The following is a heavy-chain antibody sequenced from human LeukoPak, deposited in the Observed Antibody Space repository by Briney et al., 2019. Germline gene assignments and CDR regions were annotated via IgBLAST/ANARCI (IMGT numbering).Heavy chain of an antibody. CDR2: ISGSGGST. Sequence: GGTLRLSCAASGFTFSSYGMSWVRQAPGKGLEWVSAISGSGGSTYYADSVKGRFTISRGNSKNTLYLQMNSLRAEDTAVYYCAKAPPHYYDSSGYPPAGYWGQGTLVTVSS. D-gene: IGHD3-22*01. CDR3: AKAPPHYYDSSGYPPAGY. V-gene: IGHV3-23*01. J-gene: IGHJ4*02. CDR1: GFTFSSYG.